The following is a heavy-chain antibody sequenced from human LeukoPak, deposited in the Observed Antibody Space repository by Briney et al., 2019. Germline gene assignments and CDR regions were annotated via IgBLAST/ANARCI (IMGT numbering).Heavy chain of an antibody. CDR2: IYDSGRI. J-gene: IGHJ5*02. Sequence: SQTLSLTCTVSGGSISSGGYFWSWIRQHPGKGLEWIAYIYDSGRINYNPSLESRVTISLDTSKNQFSLKLSSVTAADTAVYYCARASRSNPYNWFDPWGQGTLVTVSS. V-gene: IGHV4-31*03. CDR1: GGSISSGGYF. CDR3: ARASRSNPYNWFDP.